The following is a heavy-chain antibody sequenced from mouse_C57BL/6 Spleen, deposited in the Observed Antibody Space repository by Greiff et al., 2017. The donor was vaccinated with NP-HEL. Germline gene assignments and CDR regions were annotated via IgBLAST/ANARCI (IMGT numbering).Heavy chain of an antibody. CDR2: ISSGGDYI. J-gene: IGHJ4*01. V-gene: IGHV5-9-1*02. Sequence: DVKLVESGEGLVKPGGSLKLSCAASGFTFSSYAMSWVRQTPEKRLEWVAYISSGGDYIYYADTVKGRFTISRDNARNTLYLQMSSLKSEDTAMYYCTREDYDYPSRTMDYWGQGTSVTVSS. D-gene: IGHD2-4*01. CDR1: GFTFSSYA. CDR3: TREDYDYPSRTMDY.